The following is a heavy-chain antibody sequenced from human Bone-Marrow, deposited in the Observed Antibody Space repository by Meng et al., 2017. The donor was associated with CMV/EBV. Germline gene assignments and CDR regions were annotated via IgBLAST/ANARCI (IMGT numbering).Heavy chain of an antibody. Sequence: ASVKVSCKASGYTFIDYYLHWVRQAPGQGLEWMGIIDPSGDNTRYAQKFQDRVTMTRDTSISTAYMELSRLRSDDTAVYYCASCPPVTIFGVVIIRDCYYGMDVWGQGTTVTVSS. CDR3: ASCPPVTIFGVVIIRDCYYGMDV. V-gene: IGHV1-46*01. J-gene: IGHJ6*02. CDR2: IDPSGDNT. CDR1: GYTFIDYY. D-gene: IGHD3-3*01.